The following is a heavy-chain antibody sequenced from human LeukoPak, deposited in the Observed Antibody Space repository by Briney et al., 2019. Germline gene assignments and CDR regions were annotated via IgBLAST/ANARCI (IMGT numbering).Heavy chain of an antibody. CDR3: ARGHYGSESSYYFDY. J-gene: IGHJ4*02. D-gene: IGHD3-10*01. CDR1: GYIFTSYD. V-gene: IGHV1-8*01. CDR2: MNPNSGNT. Sequence: GASVKVSCKASGYIFTSYDINWVRQATGQGLEWMGWMNPNSGNTGYPHKFQGRVTMTRTTSISTAYMELSSLRSEDTAVYYCARGHYGSESSYYFDYWGQGTLVTVSS.